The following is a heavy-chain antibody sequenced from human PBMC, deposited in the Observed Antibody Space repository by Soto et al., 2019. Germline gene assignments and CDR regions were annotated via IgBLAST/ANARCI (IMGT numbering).Heavy chain of an antibody. J-gene: IGHJ2*01. CDR2: ISSSGSTI. CDR3: ARPTLEWPSATADHWYYDL. V-gene: IGHV3-11*01. Sequence: VQLVESGGGLVKPGGSLRLSCAASGFTFSDYYMSWIRQAPGKGLEWVSYISSSGSTIFYADSVKGRFTISRDNAKNSLYLQMNSLTVEDTAVYYCARPTLEWPSATADHWYYDLWGRGTLVTVSS. D-gene: IGHD6-25*01. CDR1: GFTFSDYY.